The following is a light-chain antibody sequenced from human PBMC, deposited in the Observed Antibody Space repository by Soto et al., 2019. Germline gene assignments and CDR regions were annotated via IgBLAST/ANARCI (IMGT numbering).Light chain of an antibody. J-gene: IGKJ1*01. Sequence: GDRVTIACRASQSISSYLNWYQQKPGKAPKLLIYAASSLQSGVPSRFSGSGSGTDFTLTISSLQPDDFATYYCQQYYSFPVAFGQGTKVDIK. CDR3: QQYYSFPVA. CDR1: QSISSY. CDR2: AAS. V-gene: IGKV1-39*01.